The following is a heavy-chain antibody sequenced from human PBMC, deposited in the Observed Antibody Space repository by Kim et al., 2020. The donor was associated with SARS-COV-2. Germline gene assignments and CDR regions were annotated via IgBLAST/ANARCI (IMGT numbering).Heavy chain of an antibody. CDR2: TSGRT. J-gene: IGHJ4*02. D-gene: IGHD3-16*02. Sequence: TSGRTNYNPSLESRVTMSVDMSKNQFSLKLSSGTAADTAVYYCASALGHWGQGTLVTVSS. V-gene: IGHV4-4*07. CDR3: ASALGH.